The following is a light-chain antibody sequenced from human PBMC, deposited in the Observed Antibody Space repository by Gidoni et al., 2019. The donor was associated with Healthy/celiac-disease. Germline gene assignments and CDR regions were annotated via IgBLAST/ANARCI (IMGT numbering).Light chain of an antibody. CDR1: QSISSW. V-gene: IGKV1-5*03. J-gene: IGKJ1*01. CDR3: QPYNIYPWT. CDR2: KAS. Sequence: EIQLIQSPSTMSASVGDRVTITCRASQSISSWLDWYQQKPGKAPHLLIYKASSLDSGVPSRFSGSGSGTEFTLTISSLQPDDFSTYYCQPYNIYPWTFXQXTKVEIK.